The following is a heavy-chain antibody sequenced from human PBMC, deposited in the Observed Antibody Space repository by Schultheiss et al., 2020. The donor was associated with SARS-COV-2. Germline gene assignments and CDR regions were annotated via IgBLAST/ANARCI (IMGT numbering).Heavy chain of an antibody. J-gene: IGHJ4*02. CDR1: GFTFSDYY. V-gene: IGHV3-11*04. D-gene: IGHD3-3*01. Sequence: GGSLRLSCAASGFTFSDYYMNWVRQAPGKGLEWVSYISSSGSTIYYADSVKGRFTISRDNAKNSLYLQMNSLRAEDTAVYYCARDGFFYDFWSGYADYWGQGTLVTVSS. CDR3: ARDGFFYDFWSGYADY. CDR2: ISSSGSTI.